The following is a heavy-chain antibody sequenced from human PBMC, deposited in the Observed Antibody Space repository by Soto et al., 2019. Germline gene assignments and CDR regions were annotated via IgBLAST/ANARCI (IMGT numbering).Heavy chain of an antibody. CDR2: IYYSGST. CDR1: GGSISSSSYY. J-gene: IGHJ6*02. V-gene: IGHV4-39*01. Sequence: QLLESGPGLVKPSETLSLTCTVSGGSISSSSYYWGWIRQPPGKGLEWIGSIYYSGSTYYNPSLKSRVTISVDTSKNQFSLKLSSVTAADTAVYYCARTNYYYYGMDVWGQGTTVTVSS. CDR3: ARTNYYYYGMDV.